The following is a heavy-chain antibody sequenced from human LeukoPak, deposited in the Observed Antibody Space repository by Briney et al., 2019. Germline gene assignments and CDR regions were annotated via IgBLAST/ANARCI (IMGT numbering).Heavy chain of an antibody. CDR1: GFTFSNAW. CDR3: TTGILMVRGVIGDY. D-gene: IGHD3-10*01. Sequence: GGSLRHSCAASGFTFSNAWMSWVRQAPGKGLEWVSRIKSKTDGGTTDYAAPVKGRFTISRDDSKNTLYLQMNSLKTEDTAVYYCTTGILMVRGVIGDYWGQGTLVTVSS. V-gene: IGHV3-15*01. CDR2: IKSKTDGGTT. J-gene: IGHJ4*02.